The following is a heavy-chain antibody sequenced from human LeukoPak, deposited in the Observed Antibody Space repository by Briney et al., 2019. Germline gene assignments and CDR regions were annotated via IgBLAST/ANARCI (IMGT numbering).Heavy chain of an antibody. J-gene: IGHJ4*02. Sequence: GSGPALVSPTQALTLTCTFSGFSLSTSGMCVSWIRQPPGKALEWLARIDWDDDKYYSTSLKTRLTISKDTSKNQVVLTMTNMDPVDTATYYCARIAPRDYYGSGTYLDYWGQGTLVTVSS. D-gene: IGHD3-10*01. CDR1: GFSLSTSGMC. CDR2: IDWDDDK. V-gene: IGHV2-70*11. CDR3: ARIAPRDYYGSGTYLDY.